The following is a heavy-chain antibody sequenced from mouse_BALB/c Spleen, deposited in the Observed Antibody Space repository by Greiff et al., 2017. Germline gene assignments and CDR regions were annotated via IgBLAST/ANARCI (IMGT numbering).Heavy chain of an antibody. Sequence: EVKLVESGGDLVKPGGSLKLSCAASGFTFSSYGMSWVRQTPDKRLEWVATISSGGSYTYYPDSVKGRFTISRDNAKNTLYLQMSSLKSEDTAMYYCARQRGDRAAWFAYWGQGTLVTVSA. J-gene: IGHJ3*01. CDR3: ARQRGDRAAWFAY. D-gene: IGHD3-3*01. CDR2: ISSGGSYT. CDR1: GFTFSSYG. V-gene: IGHV5-6*01.